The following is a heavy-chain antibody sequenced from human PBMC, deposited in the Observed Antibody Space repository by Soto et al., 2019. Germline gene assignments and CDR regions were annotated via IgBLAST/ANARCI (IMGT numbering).Heavy chain of an antibody. Sequence: EVQLVESGGGLVKPGGSLRLSCAASGFTFSTYSMNWVRQAPGKGLEWVSSISSSSTYIYYADSLKGRFTISRDNAKNSLYLQMNSLRAEDTAVYYCARDYLTLDYWGQGTLVTVSS. V-gene: IGHV3-21*01. CDR2: ISSSSTYI. J-gene: IGHJ4*02. CDR1: GFTFSTYS. CDR3: ARDYLTLDY.